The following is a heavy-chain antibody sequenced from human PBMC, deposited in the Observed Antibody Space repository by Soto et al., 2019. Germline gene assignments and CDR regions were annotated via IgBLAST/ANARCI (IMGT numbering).Heavy chain of an antibody. J-gene: IGHJ5*02. V-gene: IGHV4-31*03. CDR3: VGGKLDIVATISHYGS. CDR1: GGSISSGGYY. CDR2: ISYSGST. Sequence: MSLTCTASGGSISSGGYYWSWIRQHPGKGLEWIGYISYSGSTYYNPSLKSRLTISADTSKNQFSLKLNSVTAADTAVYYXVGGKLDIVATISHYGSCGPGTLVTVSS. D-gene: IGHD5-12*01.